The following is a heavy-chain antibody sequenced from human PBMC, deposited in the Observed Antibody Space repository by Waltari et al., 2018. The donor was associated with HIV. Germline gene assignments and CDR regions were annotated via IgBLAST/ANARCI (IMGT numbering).Heavy chain of an antibody. CDR1: GGPISRLA. J-gene: IGHJ4*02. Sequence: VQLVQSGAEVKQPEDAVKVTCPPSGGPISRLALSSARTAHAPGLECMGRIIPILGIANYAQKFQGRVTITADKSTSTAYMELSSLRSEDTAVYYCARSVYNGIGYDSSGAHFDYWGQGTLVTVSS. CDR2: IIPILGIA. CDR3: ARSVYNGIGYDSSGAHFDY. D-gene: IGHD3-22*01. V-gene: IGHV1-69*04.